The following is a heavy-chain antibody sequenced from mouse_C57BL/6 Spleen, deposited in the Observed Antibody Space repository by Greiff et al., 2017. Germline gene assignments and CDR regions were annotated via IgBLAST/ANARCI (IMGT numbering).Heavy chain of an antibody. Sequence: EVKLQESGPGLVKPSQSLSLTCSVTGYSITSGYYWNWIRQFPGNKLEWMGYISYDGSNNYNPSLKNRISITRDTSKNQFFLTLNSVTTEDTATYYCARDERRFTYWGQGTLVTVSA. CDR3: ARDERRFTY. CDR1: GYSITSGYY. J-gene: IGHJ3*01. V-gene: IGHV3-6*01. CDR2: ISYDGSN.